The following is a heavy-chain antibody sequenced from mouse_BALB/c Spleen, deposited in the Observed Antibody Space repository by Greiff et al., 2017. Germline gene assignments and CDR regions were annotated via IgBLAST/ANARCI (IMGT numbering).Heavy chain of an antibody. CDR3: TRSSGIPYYYAMDY. CDR2: IYPGNSDT. J-gene: IGHJ4*01. Sequence: VQLQQSGTVLARPGASVKMSCKASGYTFTSYWMHWVKQRPGQGLEWIGAIYPGNSDTSYNQKFKGKAKLTAVTSTSTAYMELSSLTNEDSAVYYCTRSSGIPYYYAMDYWGQGTSVTVSS. CDR1: GYTFTSYW. V-gene: IGHV1-5*01. D-gene: IGHD5-2*01.